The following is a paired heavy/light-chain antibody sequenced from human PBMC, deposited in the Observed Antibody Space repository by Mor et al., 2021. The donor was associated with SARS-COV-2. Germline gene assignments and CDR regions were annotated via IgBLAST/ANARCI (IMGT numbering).Heavy chain of an antibody. CDR2: ISYDGSTK. CDR1: RFTFSSYA. J-gene: IGHJ6*02. CDR3: ATELSWYVGPFYYYGMDV. V-gene: IGHV3-30*01. Sequence: QVQLVESGGGVVQPGRSLRLSCAASRFTFSSYAMHWVRQAPGKGLEWMAVISYDGSTKYYADPVKGRFTISRDNSKNMLYLQMNSLRVEDTALYYCATELSWYVGPFYYYGMDVWGQGTTVTVSS. D-gene: IGHD6-13*01.
Light chain of an antibody. CDR3: GTWDSSLSVWV. V-gene: IGLV1-51*02. J-gene: IGLJ3*02. CDR1: SSNIGNNS. CDR2: ENN. Sequence: QSALTQPPSVSAPPGQKVTISCSGSSSNIGNNSVSWYHQLPGTAPKLLIYENNKRPSGIPDRFSGSKSATSATLGITGLQTGDEADYYCGTWDSSLSVWVFGGGTKLTVL.